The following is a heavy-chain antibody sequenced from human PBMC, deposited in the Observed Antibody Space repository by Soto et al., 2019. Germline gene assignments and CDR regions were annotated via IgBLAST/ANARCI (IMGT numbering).Heavy chain of an antibody. J-gene: IGHJ3*01. V-gene: IGHV3-74*01. Sequence: GGSLRLSCAASGFTFSSYWMHWVRQAPGRGLEWVSRIEGDGSSTTSADSVKGRFTVSRDDARNTLYLQMSSLRADDTAIYYCAREGLDTAGFFDVWGQGTMVTVSS. CDR3: AREGLDTAGFFDV. D-gene: IGHD6-13*01. CDR1: GFTFSSYW. CDR2: IEGDGSST.